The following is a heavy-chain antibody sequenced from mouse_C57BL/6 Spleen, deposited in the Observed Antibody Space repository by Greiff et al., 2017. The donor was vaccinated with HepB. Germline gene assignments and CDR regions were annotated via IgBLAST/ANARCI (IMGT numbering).Heavy chain of an antibody. D-gene: IGHD2-2*01. CDR1: GYAFSSYW. CDR2: IYPGDGDT. CDR3: ARDRLREPSDFDY. V-gene: IGHV1-80*01. J-gene: IGHJ2*01. Sequence: VQLQQSGAELVKPGASVKISCKASGYAFSSYWMNWVKQRPGKGLEWIGQIYPGDGDTNYNGKFKGKATLTADKSSSTAYMQLSSLTSEDAAVYFFARDRLREPSDFDYWGQGTTLTVSS.